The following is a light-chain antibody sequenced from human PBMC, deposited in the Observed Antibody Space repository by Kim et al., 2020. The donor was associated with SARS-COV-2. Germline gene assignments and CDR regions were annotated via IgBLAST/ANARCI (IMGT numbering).Light chain of an antibody. V-gene: IGKV3-11*01. CDR3: QERSNWPPIT. CDR2: DAS. CDR1: QGVSPF. J-gene: IGKJ5*01. Sequence: SPGERPTLSCRASQGVSPFLAWYQQKPGQAPRLLIYDASNRATGIPARFSGSGSGTDFTLTISSLEPEDFGIYYCQERSNWPPITFGQGTRLEIK.